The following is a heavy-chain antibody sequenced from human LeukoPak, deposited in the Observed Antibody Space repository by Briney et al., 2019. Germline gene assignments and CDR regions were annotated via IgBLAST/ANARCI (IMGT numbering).Heavy chain of an antibody. CDR1: GGSFSGYY. CDR3: AREHCSSTSCPEYFQH. J-gene: IGHJ1*01. Sequence: PSETLSLTCAVYGGSFSGYYWSWIRQPPGKGLEWIGEINHSGSTNYNPSLKSGVTISVDTSKNQFSLKLSSVTAADTAVYYCAREHCSSTSCPEYFQHWGQGTLVTVSS. V-gene: IGHV4-34*01. D-gene: IGHD2-2*01. CDR2: INHSGST.